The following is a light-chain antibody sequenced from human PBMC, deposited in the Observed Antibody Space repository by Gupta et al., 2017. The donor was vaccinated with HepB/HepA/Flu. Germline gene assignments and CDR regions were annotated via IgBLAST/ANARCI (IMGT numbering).Light chain of an antibody. CDR3: AAWDTSLTAWV. V-gene: IGLV1-44*01. CDR2: NND. Sequence: QSVLTQPPSASGTPRQRVTISYSGSTSNIGSKVVNWFQQLPGTAPKLLIYNNDQRPSGVPDRFSGSKSGTSASLAISGLQSEDEADYYCAAWDTSLTAWVFGGGTKLTV. J-gene: IGLJ3*02. CDR1: TSNIGSKV.